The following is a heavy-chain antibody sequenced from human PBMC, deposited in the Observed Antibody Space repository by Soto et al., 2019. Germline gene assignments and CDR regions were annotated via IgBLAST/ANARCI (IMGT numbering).Heavy chain of an antibody. CDR3: ARWAVVVVPAAPLLDYGMDV. Sequence: GESLKISCKGSGYSFTSYWIGWVRQMPGKGLEWMGIIYPGDSDTRYSPSFQGQVTISADKSISAAYLQWSSLKASDTAMYYCARWAVVVVPAAPLLDYGMDVWGQGTTVTVSS. V-gene: IGHV5-51*01. CDR1: GYSFTSYW. J-gene: IGHJ6*02. D-gene: IGHD2-2*01. CDR2: IYPGDSDT.